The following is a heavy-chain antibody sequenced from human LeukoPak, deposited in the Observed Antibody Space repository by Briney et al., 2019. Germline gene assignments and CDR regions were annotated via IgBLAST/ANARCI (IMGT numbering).Heavy chain of an antibody. J-gene: IGHJ6*04. CDR3: TTGYFWSGYYGVPPGV. D-gene: IGHD3-3*01. CDR1: GFTFSNAW. CDR2: IKSKTDGGTT. Sequence: GGSLRLSCAASGFTFSNAWMSWVRQAPGKGLEWVGRIKSKTDGGTTDYAAPVKGRFTISRDDSKNTLYLQMNSLKTEDTAVYYCTTGYFWSGYYGVPPGVWGKGTTVTVSS. V-gene: IGHV3-15*01.